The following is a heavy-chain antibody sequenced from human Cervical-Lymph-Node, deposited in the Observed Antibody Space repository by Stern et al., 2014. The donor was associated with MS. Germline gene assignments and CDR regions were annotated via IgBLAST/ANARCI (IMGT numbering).Heavy chain of an antibody. Sequence: EVQLVESGGGLEQPGGSLRLSCAASGFTFSSYAMSWVRQAPGKGLEWVSAISGRGGSTDYADSVKGRSTISRDNSKNTLYLQMNSLRAEDTAVYYCAKDRGYYDSSPQFPGGGFDYWGQGTLVTVSS. D-gene: IGHD3-22*01. CDR2: ISGRGGST. CDR3: AKDRGYYDSSPQFPGGGFDY. CDR1: GFTFSSYA. V-gene: IGHV3-23*04. J-gene: IGHJ4*02.